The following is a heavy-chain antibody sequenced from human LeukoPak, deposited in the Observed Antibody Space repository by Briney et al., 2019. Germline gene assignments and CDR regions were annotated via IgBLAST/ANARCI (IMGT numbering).Heavy chain of an antibody. CDR1: GFTFSDYI. CDR3: AKFFDD. J-gene: IGHJ4*02. Sequence: WGALTLTCAASGFTFSDYIMNWVRQAPWKGLEWVSSISNSSSYIYYAVSVRGRFTISRDNAKNSLYLQMNSLTAEDTAIYYCAKFFDDWGQGTLVTVSS. V-gene: IGHV3-21*01. CDR2: ISNSSSYI.